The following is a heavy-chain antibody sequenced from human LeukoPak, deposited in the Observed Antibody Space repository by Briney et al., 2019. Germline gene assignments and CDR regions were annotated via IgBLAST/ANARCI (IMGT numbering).Heavy chain of an antibody. J-gene: IGHJ4*02. V-gene: IGHV4-34*01. CDR3: ASGEGEDIVVVPAARFDY. Sequence: SETLSLTCAVSGGSFSGYYWSWIRQPPGKGLEWIGEINHSGSTNYNPSLKSRVTISVDTSKNQFSLKLSSVTAADTAVYYCASGEGEDIVVVPAARFDYWGQGTLVTVSS. CDR1: GGSFSGYY. CDR2: INHSGST. D-gene: IGHD2-2*01.